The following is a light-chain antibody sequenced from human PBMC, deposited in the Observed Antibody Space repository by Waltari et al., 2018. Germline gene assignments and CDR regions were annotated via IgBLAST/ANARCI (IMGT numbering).Light chain of an antibody. CDR2: DAS. CDR3: QQRSILTPHT. V-gene: IGKV3-11*01. J-gene: IGKJ2*01. Sequence: EIVLTQSPATLSLSPGDAATLSCRARQSVRTYLAWYQQETGQPPRLLIYDASNRATGVPARFRGSESGTDFTLNISSLEAEDFAVYYCQQRSILTPHTFGQGATLELK. CDR1: QSVRTY.